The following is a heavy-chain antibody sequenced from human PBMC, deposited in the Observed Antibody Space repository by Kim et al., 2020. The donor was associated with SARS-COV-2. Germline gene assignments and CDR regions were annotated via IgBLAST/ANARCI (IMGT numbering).Heavy chain of an antibody. D-gene: IGHD3-22*01. Sequence: GGSLRLSCTASGFTFGDYAMSWVRQAPGKGLEWVGFIRSKAYGGTTEYAASVKGRFTISRDDSKSIAYLQMNSLKTEDTAVYYCTREASSGYPDAFDIWGQGTMVTVSS. V-gene: IGHV3-49*04. CDR3: TREASSGYPDAFDI. CDR1: GFTFGDYA. CDR2: IRSKAYGGTT. J-gene: IGHJ3*02.